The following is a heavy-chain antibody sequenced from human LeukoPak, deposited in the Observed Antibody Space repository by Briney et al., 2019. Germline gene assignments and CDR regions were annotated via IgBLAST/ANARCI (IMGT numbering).Heavy chain of an antibody. Sequence: GGSLRLSCAASGFTFSSYAMSWVRQAPGKGLEWVSAISGSGGSTYYADSVKGRFTISRDNSKNTLYLQMNSLRAEDTAVYYCXKRXPSDYYDSPGLEYGMDVWGQGTTVTVSS. J-gene: IGHJ6*02. CDR3: XKRXPSDYYDSPGLEYGMDV. CDR2: ISGSGGST. V-gene: IGHV3-23*01. CDR1: GFTFSSYA. D-gene: IGHD3-22*01.